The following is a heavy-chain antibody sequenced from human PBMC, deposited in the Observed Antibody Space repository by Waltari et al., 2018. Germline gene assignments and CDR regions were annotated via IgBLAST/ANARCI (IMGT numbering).Heavy chain of an antibody. D-gene: IGHD6-13*01. CDR3: ARLYSSSWHGD. V-gene: IGHV3-21*06. Sequence: EVQLVESGGGLVKPGGSLRLSCAASGFTSSSYSMNWVRQAPGGGLEWVASISSSTGYLYYADSVKGRFTISRDNSKNTLYLQMNSLRADDTAVYYCARLYSSSWHGDWGQGTLVTVSS. CDR2: ISSSTGYL. CDR1: GFTSSSYS. J-gene: IGHJ4*02.